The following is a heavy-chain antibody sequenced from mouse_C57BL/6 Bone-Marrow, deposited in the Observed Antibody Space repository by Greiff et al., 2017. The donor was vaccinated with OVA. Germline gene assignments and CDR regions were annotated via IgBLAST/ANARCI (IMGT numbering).Heavy chain of an antibody. V-gene: IGHV1-69*01. D-gene: IGHD1-1*01. J-gene: IGHJ1*03. CDR1: GYTFTSYW. Sequence: VQLQQPGAELVMPGASVKLSCKASGYTFTSYWMHWVKQRPGQGLEWIGEIDPSDSYTNYNQKFKGKSTLTVDKSSSTAYMQLSSLTSEDSAVYYCARSAITTVVGYFDVWGTGTTVTVSS. CDR2: IDPSDSYT. CDR3: ARSAITTVVGYFDV.